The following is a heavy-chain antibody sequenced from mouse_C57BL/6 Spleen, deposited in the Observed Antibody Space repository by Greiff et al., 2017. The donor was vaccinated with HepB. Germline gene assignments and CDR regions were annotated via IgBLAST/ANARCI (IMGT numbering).Heavy chain of an antibody. J-gene: IGHJ1*03. CDR1: GFSLTSYA. CDR3: ARNKVYDYDGYFDV. Sequence: QVQLQQSGPGLVAPSQSLSITCTVSGFSLTSYAISWVRQPPGKGLEWLGVIWTGGGTNYNSALKSRLSISKDNSKSQVFLKMNSLQTDDTARYYCARNKVYDYDGYFDVWGTGTTVTVSS. V-gene: IGHV2-9-1*01. CDR2: IWTGGGT. D-gene: IGHD2-4*01.